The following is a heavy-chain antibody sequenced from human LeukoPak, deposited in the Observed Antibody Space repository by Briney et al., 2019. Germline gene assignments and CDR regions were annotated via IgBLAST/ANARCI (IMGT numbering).Heavy chain of an antibody. CDR1: GGTFSSYA. Sequence: GASVKVSCKASGGTFSSYAISWVRQAPGQGLEWMGRIIPILGIANYAQKFQGRVTITADKSTSTAYMELSRLRSDDTAVYYCARDPHYYGSGSYYNDYWGQGTLVTVSS. J-gene: IGHJ4*02. CDR2: IIPILGIA. CDR3: ARDPHYYGSGSYYNDY. D-gene: IGHD3-10*01. V-gene: IGHV1-69*04.